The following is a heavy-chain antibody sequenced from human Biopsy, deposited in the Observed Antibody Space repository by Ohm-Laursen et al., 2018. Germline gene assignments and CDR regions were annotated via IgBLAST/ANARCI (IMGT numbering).Heavy chain of an antibody. Sequence: VTLSLTCTVSGGSISDSTYHWGWIRQSPGKGLEWIGNIYYSGNTDYSPSLKSRFTISVDTSNNQLSLKLRSVAAADTAVYYCARQVDFWSGYVDYWGQGTLVAVSS. V-gene: IGHV4-39*01. CDR2: IYYSGNT. D-gene: IGHD3-3*01. CDR3: ARQVDFWSGYVDY. J-gene: IGHJ4*02. CDR1: GGSISDSTYH.